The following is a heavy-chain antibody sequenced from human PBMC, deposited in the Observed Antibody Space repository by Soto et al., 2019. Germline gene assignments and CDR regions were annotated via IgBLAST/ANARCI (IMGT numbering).Heavy chain of an antibody. Sequence: PGGSLRLSCTASGFTFGDYAMSWFRQAPGKGLEWVGFIRRKAYGGTTEYAASVKGRFTISRDDSKSVGYLQMNSLKTEDTAMYYCTRDLRPTYSSGWYDYYYYMDVWGIGTTVTVSS. V-gene: IGHV3-49*03. CDR1: GFTFGDYA. CDR3: TRDLRPTYSSGWYDYYYYMDV. CDR2: IRRKAYGGTT. D-gene: IGHD6-19*01. J-gene: IGHJ6*03.